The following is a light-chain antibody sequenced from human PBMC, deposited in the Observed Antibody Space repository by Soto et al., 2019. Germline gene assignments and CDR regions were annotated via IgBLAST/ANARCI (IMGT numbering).Light chain of an antibody. CDR2: EGS. Sequence: QSALTQPASVSGSPGQSITISCTGTSSDVGSYNLVSWYQQHPGKAPKLMIYEGSKRPSGVSNRFSGSKSGNTASLTISGLQAEDEADYYGCSYAGSSFYVFGPGTKVTVL. V-gene: IGLV2-23*01. J-gene: IGLJ1*01. CDR1: SSDVGSYNL. CDR3: CSYAGSSFYV.